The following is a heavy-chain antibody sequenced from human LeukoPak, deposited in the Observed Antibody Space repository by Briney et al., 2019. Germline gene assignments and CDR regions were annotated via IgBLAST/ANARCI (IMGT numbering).Heavy chain of an antibody. D-gene: IGHD3-22*01. CDR2: IYYSGST. CDR3: AREIGVVPHLDY. V-gene: IGHV4-59*01. Sequence: PSETLSLTCTVSGRSISSYYWSWIRQPPGKGLEWIGYIYYSGSTNYNPSLKSRVTISVDMSKNQFSLKLSSVTAADTAVYYCAREIGVVPHLDYWGQGTLVTVSS. CDR1: GRSISSYY. J-gene: IGHJ4*02.